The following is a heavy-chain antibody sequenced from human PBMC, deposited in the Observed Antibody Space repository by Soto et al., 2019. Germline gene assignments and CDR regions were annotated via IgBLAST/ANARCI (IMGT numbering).Heavy chain of an antibody. V-gene: IGHV3-23*01. D-gene: IGHD3-9*01. Sequence: EVQLLESGGGLVQPGGSLRLSCAASGFPFSSYAMSWVRQAPGKGLEWVSGISGSGGSTYYADSVRGRFTISRDNSKNTLYLQMNSLRAEDTAVYYCAKAPYYDILTGYSGRYYFDYWGQGTLVTVSS. CDR2: ISGSGGST. J-gene: IGHJ4*02. CDR3: AKAPYYDILTGYSGRYYFDY. CDR1: GFPFSSYA.